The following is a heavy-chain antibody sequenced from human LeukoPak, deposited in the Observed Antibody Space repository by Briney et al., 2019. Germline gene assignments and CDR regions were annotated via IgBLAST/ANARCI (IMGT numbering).Heavy chain of an antibody. D-gene: IGHD5-18*01. CDR2: INNSGTT. CDR3: ARGGGGRYSYGHKYYFDY. CDR1: GGSFSGYY. V-gene: IGHV4-34*01. Sequence: SETLSLTCAVYGGSFSGYYWSWIRQPPGQGLEWIGKINNSGTTNYNPSLKSRVTISVDTSKNQFSLKLSSVTAADTAVYYCARGGGGRYSYGHKYYFDYWGQGTLVTVSS. J-gene: IGHJ4*02.